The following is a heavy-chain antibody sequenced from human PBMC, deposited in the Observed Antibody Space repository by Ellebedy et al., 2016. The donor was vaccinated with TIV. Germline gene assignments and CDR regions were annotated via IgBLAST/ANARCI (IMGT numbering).Heavy chain of an antibody. CDR3: VGDHNWALDD. CDR1: GFTFRSYA. CDR2: INAETNLI. V-gene: IGHV3-48*01. J-gene: IGHJ4*02. D-gene: IGHD5-24*01. Sequence: GGSLRLSXAASGFTFRSYAMNWVRQAPGKGLEWISHINAETNLIYYADSVKGRITVSRDNAESSLFLQMNDLRAEDTAVYYCVGDHNWALDDWGQGTLVAVSS.